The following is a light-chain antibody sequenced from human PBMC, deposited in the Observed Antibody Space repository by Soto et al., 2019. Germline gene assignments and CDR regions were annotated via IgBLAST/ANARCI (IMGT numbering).Light chain of an antibody. CDR2: GAS. CDR1: QSVSSSH. V-gene: IGKV3-20*01. J-gene: IGKJ1*01. Sequence: EVELTQSPGTLSLSHGERATLSCRASQSVSSSHLAWYQQKRGQAPRFLIYGASSRATGIPDRFSGSGSGTDFTLTISRLEPEDFAVYYCQQYGRSPTTFGQGTKVDVK. CDR3: QQYGRSPTT.